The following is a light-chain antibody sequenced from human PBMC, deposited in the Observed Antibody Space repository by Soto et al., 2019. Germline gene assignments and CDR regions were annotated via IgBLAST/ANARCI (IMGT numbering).Light chain of an antibody. Sequence: QSALTQPPSASGTPGQRVTISCSGSSSNIGSNYVYWYQSLPGTAPKLLFYRDNHRPSGVPDRFSGSKSGTSASLAISGLRSEDEADYYCATWDDSLSGPVFGGGTKVTVL. J-gene: IGLJ3*02. CDR1: SSNIGSNY. CDR3: ATWDDSLSGPV. V-gene: IGLV1-47*01. CDR2: RDN.